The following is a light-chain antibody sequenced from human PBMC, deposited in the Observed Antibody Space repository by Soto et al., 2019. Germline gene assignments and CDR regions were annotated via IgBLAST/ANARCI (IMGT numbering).Light chain of an antibody. CDR3: YNSYPPIT. Sequence: DIQMTQSPSSLSASVGDRVTITCRASQGISSWLARYQQKPEKAPKSLIYAASSLQSGVPSRFSGSGSGTEFTLTISSLQPEDFATYYRYNSYPPITFGQGTRLEIK. V-gene: IGKV1D-16*01. J-gene: IGKJ5*01. CDR1: QGISSW. CDR2: AAS.